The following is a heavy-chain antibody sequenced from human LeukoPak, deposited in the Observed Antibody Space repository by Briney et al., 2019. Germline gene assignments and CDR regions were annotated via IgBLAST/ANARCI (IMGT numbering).Heavy chain of an antibody. D-gene: IGHD3-3*01. Sequence: GGSLRLSCAASGFTFSSYWMSWVRQAPGKGLEWVANIKQDGSEKYYVDSVKGRFTISRDNAKNSLYLQMNSLRAEDTAVHYCARVADSDAFDIWGQGIMVTVSS. CDR1: GFTFSSYW. CDR3: ARVADSDAFDI. V-gene: IGHV3-7*01. J-gene: IGHJ3*02. CDR2: IKQDGSEK.